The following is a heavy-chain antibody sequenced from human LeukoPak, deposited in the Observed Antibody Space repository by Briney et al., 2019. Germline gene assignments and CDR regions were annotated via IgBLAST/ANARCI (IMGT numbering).Heavy chain of an antibody. CDR2: ISGSRDNT. J-gene: IGHJ4*02. CDR1: RFTFTSYA. D-gene: IGHD2-8*01. Sequence: PGGSLRLSCVDSRFTFTSYAISGVRQALGKGGERVSRISGSRDNTFYADSVKGRFTISRDNCKNTLYLQKNTLRAEDTAAYHCAKGRNEDGHAALNYWGQGTLVTVSS. V-gene: IGHV3-23*01. CDR3: AKGRNEDGHAALNY.